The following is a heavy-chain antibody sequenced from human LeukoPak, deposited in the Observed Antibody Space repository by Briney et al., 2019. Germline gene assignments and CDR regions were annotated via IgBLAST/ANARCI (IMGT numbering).Heavy chain of an antibody. J-gene: IGHJ1*01. CDR3: ANARVAGGFQYFRH. CDR2: INGGNADT. Sequence: ASVKVSCKTSGYTFTDFTMHWFRQAPGQRIEWMGCINGGNADTQYSQNFQDRVTFTRDTSASTGFMELSGLKSEDTAVYYCANARVAGGFQYFRHWGQGALVTVPS. CDR1: GYTFTDFT. D-gene: IGHD6-19*01. V-gene: IGHV1-3*01.